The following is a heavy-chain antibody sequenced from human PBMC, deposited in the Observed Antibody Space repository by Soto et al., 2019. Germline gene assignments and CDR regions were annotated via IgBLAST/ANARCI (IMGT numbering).Heavy chain of an antibody. D-gene: IGHD1-26*01. CDR3: ARDVAARDFERSAIGP. V-gene: IGHV1-2*04. J-gene: IGHJ5*02. CDR1: GYTFTGYY. CDR2: INPNSGGT. Sequence: ASVKVSCKASGYTFTGYYMHWVRQAPGQGLEWMGWINPNSGGTNYAQKFQGWVTMTRDTSISTAYMELSRLRSDDTAVYYCARDVAARDFERSAIGPWGQGTSVTVSS.